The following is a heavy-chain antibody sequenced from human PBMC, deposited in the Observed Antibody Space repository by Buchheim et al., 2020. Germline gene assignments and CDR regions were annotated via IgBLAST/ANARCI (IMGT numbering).Heavy chain of an antibody. CDR2: INPNSGGT. CDR3: ARDQYYDILAGYDIY. J-gene: IGHJ4*02. Sequence: QVQLVQSGAEVKKPGASVKVSCKASGYTFTGYYMHWVRQAPGQGLEWMGWINPNSGGTNYAQKIQGRVTMTRDTSISTAYMELSRLRSEDTAVNYGARDQYYDILAGYDIYWGQGTL. D-gene: IGHD3-9*01. V-gene: IGHV1-2*02. CDR1: GYTFTGYY.